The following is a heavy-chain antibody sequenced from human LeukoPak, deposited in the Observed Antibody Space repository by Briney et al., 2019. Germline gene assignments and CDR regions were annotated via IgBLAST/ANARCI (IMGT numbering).Heavy chain of an antibody. V-gene: IGHV3-74*01. J-gene: IGHJ4*02. CDR1: GFTFSNYW. CDR3: SRAGVDMAFDY. D-gene: IGHD5-24*01. Sequence: GGSLRLSCAASGFTFSNYWMYWVRQAPGKGLVWVSRINSDGTITNYADSVKGRFTISRDNAKNTLFLRMNSLRAEDTAVYYCSRAGVDMAFDYWGQGTLVTVSS. CDR2: INSDGTIT.